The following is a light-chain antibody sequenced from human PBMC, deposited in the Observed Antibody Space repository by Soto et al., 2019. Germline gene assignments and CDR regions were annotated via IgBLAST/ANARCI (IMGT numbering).Light chain of an antibody. CDR3: QQSYSTPFT. V-gene: IGKV1-39*01. J-gene: IGKJ3*01. CDR2: AAS. Sequence: DLQMTQSPSSLSASVGDRVTISCRASQSITNYLNWYQQKPGKAPKLLIYAASTLQSGVPSRFSGSGSGTDFTLTIGSLQPEDFVTYYCQQSYSTPFTFGPGTKVDLK. CDR1: QSITNY.